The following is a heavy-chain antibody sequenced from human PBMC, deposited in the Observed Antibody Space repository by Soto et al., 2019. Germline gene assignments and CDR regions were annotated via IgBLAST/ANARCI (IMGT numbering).Heavy chain of an antibody. CDR2: INHSGST. V-gene: IGHV4-34*01. J-gene: IGHJ4*02. D-gene: IGHD3-10*01. CDR1: GGSFSGYY. CDR3: ARGPYPIPPWVPRGIYGSGSYSALFDY. Sequence: SETLSLTCAVYGGSFSGYYWSWIRQPPGKGLEWIGEINHSGSTNYNPSLKSRVTISVDTSKNQFSLKLSSVTAADTAVYYCARGPYPIPPWVPRGIYGSGSYSALFDYWGQGTLVTVSS.